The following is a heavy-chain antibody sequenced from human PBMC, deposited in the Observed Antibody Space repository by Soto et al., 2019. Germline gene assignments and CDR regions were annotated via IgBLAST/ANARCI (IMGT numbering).Heavy chain of an antibody. Sequence: PGGSLRLSCAASGFTFSSYWMSWVRQAPGKGLEWVANIKQDGSEKYYVDSVKGRFTISRDNAKNSLYLQMNSLRAEDTAVYYCARVRITMIVVVIRYFDYWGQGTLVT. V-gene: IGHV3-7*01. D-gene: IGHD3-22*01. CDR2: IKQDGSEK. J-gene: IGHJ4*02. CDR1: GFTFSSYW. CDR3: ARVRITMIVVVIRYFDY.